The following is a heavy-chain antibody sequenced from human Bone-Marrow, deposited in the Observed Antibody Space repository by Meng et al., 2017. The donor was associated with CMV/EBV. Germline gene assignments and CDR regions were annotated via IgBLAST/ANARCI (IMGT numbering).Heavy chain of an antibody. CDR3: AREYRLKYDSSGFDV. D-gene: IGHD3-22*01. CDR1: GFTFNTYW. CDR2: ITSDGSST. Sequence: GESLKISCAASGFTFNTYWMHWVRQAPGKGLVWVSRITSDGSSTTYADSVKGRFTISRDNAKNTLYLQMNSLGAEDTAVYYCAREYRLKYDSSGFDVWGQGTLVTVSS. J-gene: IGHJ4*02. V-gene: IGHV3-74*01.